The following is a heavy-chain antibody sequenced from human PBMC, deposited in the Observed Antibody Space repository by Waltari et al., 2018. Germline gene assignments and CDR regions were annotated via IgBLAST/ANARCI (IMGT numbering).Heavy chain of an antibody. CDR3: ARGHNYYGSGNFYYYYYYMDV. D-gene: IGHD3-10*01. Sequence: QVQIQQWGAGLLKPSETLSLTCGVSGGSLSGYYWTWIRQSPGKGLEWIGEINDRRNTHHAPSLKSRVTISLDTSKNQFSLKLTAVTAADTAIYYCARGHNYYGSGNFYYYYYYMDVWGTGTAVTVSS. CDR2: INDRRNT. J-gene: IGHJ6*03. V-gene: IGHV4-34*01. CDR1: GGSLSGYY.